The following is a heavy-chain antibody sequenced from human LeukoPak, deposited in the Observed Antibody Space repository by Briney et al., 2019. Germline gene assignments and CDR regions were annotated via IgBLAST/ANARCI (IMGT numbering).Heavy chain of an antibody. D-gene: IGHD3-22*01. CDR3: ARGPPHYYDSSGTNWFDP. Sequence: GGSLRLSCAASGFTFSSYSMNWVRQAPGKGLECVSSISSSSSYIYYADSVKGRFTISRDNAKNSLYLQMNSLRAEDAAVYYCARGPPHYYDSSGTNWFDPWGQGTLVTVSS. J-gene: IGHJ5*02. V-gene: IGHV3-21*01. CDR2: ISSSSSYI. CDR1: GFTFSSYS.